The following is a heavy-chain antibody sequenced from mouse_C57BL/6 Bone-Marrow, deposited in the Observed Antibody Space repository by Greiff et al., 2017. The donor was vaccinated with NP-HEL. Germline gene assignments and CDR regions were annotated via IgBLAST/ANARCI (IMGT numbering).Heavy chain of an antibody. V-gene: IGHV1-15*01. J-gene: IGHJ3*01. CDR1: GYTFTDYE. CDR2: IDPETGGT. Sequence: QVQLQQSGAELVRPGASVTLSCKASGYTFTDYELHWVQQTPVHGLEWIGAIDPETGGTATNQKFKGKAILTADKSSSTAYMELRSLTSEDSAVYYCTRGLAWFAYWGQGTLVTVSA. CDR3: TRGLAWFAY.